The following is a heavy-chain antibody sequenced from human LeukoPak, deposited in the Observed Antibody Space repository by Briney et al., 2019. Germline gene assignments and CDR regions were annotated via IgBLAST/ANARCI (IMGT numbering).Heavy chain of an antibody. CDR3: ARDGHGVPLDY. J-gene: IGHJ4*02. CDR1: GFTFSSYG. D-gene: IGHD4-17*01. Sequence: GGSLRLSCAASGFTFSSYGMHWVRQAPGKGLEWVAVISHDGSNIYYGDSVKGRFSISRDNSKNTLYLQMNSLRAEDTALYYCARDGHGVPLDYWGQGTLVTVSS. CDR2: ISHDGSNI. V-gene: IGHV3-30*03.